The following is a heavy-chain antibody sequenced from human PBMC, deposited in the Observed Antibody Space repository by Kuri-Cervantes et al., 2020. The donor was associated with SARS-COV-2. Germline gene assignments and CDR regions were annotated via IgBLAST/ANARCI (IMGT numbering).Heavy chain of an antibody. CDR1: GFPVSSNY. Sequence: GESLKISCAASGFPVSSNYMSWVRQAPGKGLEWVASVKQDGSENYYVDSVKGRFTISRDNAKNSLYLQMNSLRAEDTAVYYCASRRGYYHDISGYYYFDYWGQGTLVTVSS. CDR2: VKQDGSEN. D-gene: IGHD3-22*01. V-gene: IGHV3-7*01. CDR3: ASRRGYYHDISGYYYFDY. J-gene: IGHJ4*02.